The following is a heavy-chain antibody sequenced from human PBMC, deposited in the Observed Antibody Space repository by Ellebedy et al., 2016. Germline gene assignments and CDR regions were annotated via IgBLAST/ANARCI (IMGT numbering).Heavy chain of an antibody. CDR3: TTGVWMVREVYGMDV. Sequence: GGSLRLSCAASGFTFSDYYMSWIRQAPGKGLEWVSHISSSGSTIYYADSVKGRFTISRDNAENSLYLQMNSLKTEDTAVYYCTTGVWMVREVYGMDVWGQGTTVTVSS. J-gene: IGHJ6*02. V-gene: IGHV3-11*01. CDR2: ISSSGSTI. D-gene: IGHD3-10*01. CDR1: GFTFSDYY.